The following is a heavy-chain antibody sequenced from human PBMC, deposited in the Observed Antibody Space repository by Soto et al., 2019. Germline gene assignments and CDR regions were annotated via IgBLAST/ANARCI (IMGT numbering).Heavy chain of an antibody. D-gene: IGHD1-26*01. CDR2: IYYSGST. CDR3: ARATYYYYGMAV. J-gene: IGHJ6*02. Sequence: QVQLQESGPGLVKPSETLSLTCTVSGGSVSSGSYYWSWVRQPPGKGLEWIAYIYYSGSTNYNPSLKSRVTISVDRSKNQFSLKLTSVTAADTAVYFCARATYYYYGMAVWCQETTVTVSS. V-gene: IGHV4-61*01. CDR1: GGSVSSGSYY.